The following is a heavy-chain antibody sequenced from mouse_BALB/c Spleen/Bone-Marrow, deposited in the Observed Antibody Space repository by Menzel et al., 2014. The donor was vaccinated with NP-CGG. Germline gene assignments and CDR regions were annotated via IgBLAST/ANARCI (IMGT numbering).Heavy chain of an antibody. CDR1: GFTFXDYY. J-gene: IGHJ2*01. CDR3: ARDRGLTYFDY. Sequence: EVQRVESGGGLVQPGDSLRLSCATSGFTFXDYYMNWVRQPPGEALEWLGFIRNKANGYTTEYSASVKGRFTISRDNSQSILYLQMNTLRAEDSATYYCARDRGLTYFDYWGQGTTLTVSS. D-gene: IGHD2-4*01. V-gene: IGHV7-3*02. CDR2: IRNKANGYTT.